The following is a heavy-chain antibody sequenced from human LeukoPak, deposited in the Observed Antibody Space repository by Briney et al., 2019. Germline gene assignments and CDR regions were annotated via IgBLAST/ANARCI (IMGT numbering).Heavy chain of an antibody. D-gene: IGHD3-10*01. CDR1: GGSISSGDYY. J-gene: IGHJ3*02. CDR2: IYYSGST. Sequence: SQTLSLTCTVSGGSISSGDYYWGWIRQPPGKGLEWIGSIYYSGSTYYNPSLKSRVTISVDTSKNQFSLKLSSVTAADTAVYYCASIMVRGVTRLRPAFDIWGQGTMVTVSS. CDR3: ASIMVRGVTRLRPAFDI. V-gene: IGHV4-39*07.